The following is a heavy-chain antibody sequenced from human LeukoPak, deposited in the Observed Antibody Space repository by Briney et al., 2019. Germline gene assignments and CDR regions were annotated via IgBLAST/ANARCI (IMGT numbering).Heavy chain of an antibody. CDR3: VRRPVEAMGFFDY. CDR1: GYTFSRNG. D-gene: IGHD6-19*01. V-gene: IGHV1-18*01. J-gene: IGHJ4*02. Sequence: ASVKVFCKASGYTFSRNGVSWVRQAPGQGLEWLGWISAYNGNTNYAQKLQGRVIVTTDTSTSTTYMELRSLRSDDTAVYYCVRRPVEAMGFFDYWGQGTLATVSS. CDR2: ISAYNGNT.